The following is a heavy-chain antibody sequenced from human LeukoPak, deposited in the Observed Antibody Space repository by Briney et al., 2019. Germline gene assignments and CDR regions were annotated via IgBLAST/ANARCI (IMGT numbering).Heavy chain of an antibody. Sequence: PGGSLRLSCAASGFTFSSYSMKWVRQAPGKGLEWVSSISSSSYIYYPDSGKGRFTISRDNAKNSLYLQMNRLRAEDTAVYYCARDPSTMVRIVPVDYWGQGTLVTVSS. CDR2: ISSSSYI. J-gene: IGHJ4*02. CDR3: ARDPSTMVRIVPVDY. CDR1: GFTFSSYS. D-gene: IGHD3-10*01. V-gene: IGHV3-21*01.